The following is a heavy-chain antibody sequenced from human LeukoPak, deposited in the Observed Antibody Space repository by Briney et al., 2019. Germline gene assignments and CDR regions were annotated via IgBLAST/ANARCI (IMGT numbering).Heavy chain of an antibody. Sequence: GGSLRLSCAASGFSVSTSYMTWVRQAPGKGLEWVSVLYSDGRTYYADSVKGRFTISRDDSKSTLYLQMNSLRVEDTALYYCARRGDTADLYMDVWGKESTVTISS. CDR3: ARRGDTADLYMDV. J-gene: IGHJ6*03. CDR1: GFSVSTSY. CDR2: LYSDGRT. V-gene: IGHV3-53*01. D-gene: IGHD3-10*01.